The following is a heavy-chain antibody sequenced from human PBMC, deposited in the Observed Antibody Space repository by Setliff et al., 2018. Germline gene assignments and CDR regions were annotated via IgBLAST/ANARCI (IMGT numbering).Heavy chain of an antibody. CDR2: IFSRGSM. CDR1: GTSISTGPYY. D-gene: IGHD1-26*01. Sequence: PSETLSLTCTVSGTSISTGPYYWTWIRQSAERGLEWIGQIFSRGSMNHRPSLSSRVTISADSSKNQFSLQLVSVTASDTAVYYCARGDSSGNNYPVLDYWGQGILVTVSS. J-gene: IGHJ4*02. CDR3: ARGDSSGNNYPVLDY. V-gene: IGHV4-61*09.